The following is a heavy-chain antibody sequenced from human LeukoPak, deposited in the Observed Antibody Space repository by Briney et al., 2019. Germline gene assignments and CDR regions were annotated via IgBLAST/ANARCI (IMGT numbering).Heavy chain of an antibody. CDR2: IWYDGSNK. J-gene: IGHJ3*02. Sequence: GGSLRLSCAASGFTFSNYGIHWVRQAPGKGLEWVAVIWYDGSNKYYADSVKGRFTISRDNSKNTLYLQMNSLRAEDTALYYCARDLRPYDAFDIWGQGTMVTVSS. CDR1: GFTFSNYG. CDR3: ARDLRPYDAFDI. V-gene: IGHV3-33*01.